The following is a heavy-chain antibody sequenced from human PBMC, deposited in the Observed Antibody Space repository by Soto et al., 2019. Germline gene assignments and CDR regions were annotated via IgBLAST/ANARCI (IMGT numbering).Heavy chain of an antibody. D-gene: IGHD6-19*01. Sequence: QVQLVESGGGVVQPGRSLRLSCAASGFTFSSYAMHWVRQAPGKGLEWVAVISYDGSNKYYADSVKGRFTISRDNSKNPLYLQMNSLRAEDTAVYYCARTGENSGSEYFQHWGQGTLVTVSS. V-gene: IGHV3-30-3*01. CDR1: GFTFSSYA. J-gene: IGHJ1*01. CDR3: ARTGENSGSEYFQH. CDR2: ISYDGSNK.